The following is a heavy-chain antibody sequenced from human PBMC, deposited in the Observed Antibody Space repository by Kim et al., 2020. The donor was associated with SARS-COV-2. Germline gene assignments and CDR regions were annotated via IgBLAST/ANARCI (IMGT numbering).Heavy chain of an antibody. J-gene: IGHJ6*02. CDR2: ISYDGSNK. D-gene: IGHD3-22*01. CDR3: AKALLPTRIANYYYYYGMDV. Sequence: GGSLRLSCAASGFTFSSYGMHWVRQAPGKGLECVAVISYDGSNKYYADSVKGRFTISRDNSKNTLYLQMNSLRAEDTAVYYCAKALLPTRIANYYYYYGMDVWGQGTTVTVSS. V-gene: IGHV3-30*18. CDR1: GFTFSSYG.